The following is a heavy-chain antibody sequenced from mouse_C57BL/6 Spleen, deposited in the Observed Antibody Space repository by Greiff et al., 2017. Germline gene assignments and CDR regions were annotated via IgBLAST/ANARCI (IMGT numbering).Heavy chain of an antibody. CDR3: ARLRGDGYYYWYFDV. CDR2: IYPSDSET. CDR1: GYTFTSYW. V-gene: IGHV1-61*01. D-gene: IGHD2-3*01. Sequence: VQLQQPGAELVRPGSSVKLSCKASGYTFTSYWMDWVKQRPGQGLEWIGNIYPSDSETHYKQKFKDKATLTVDKSSSTAYMQLSSLTSEDSAVYYCARLRGDGYYYWYFDVWGTGTTVTVSS. J-gene: IGHJ1*03.